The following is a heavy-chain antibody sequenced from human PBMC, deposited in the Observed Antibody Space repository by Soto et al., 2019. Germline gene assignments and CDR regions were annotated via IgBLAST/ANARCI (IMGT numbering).Heavy chain of an antibody. CDR2: IIPVFGTT. CDR3: SISNSYGRGDF. J-gene: IGHJ4*02. D-gene: IGHD4-17*01. V-gene: IGHV1-69*01. CDR1: GGTLNSYT. Sequence: QVQLVQSGADVKKPGASVRVSCNASGGTLNSYTISWVRQAPGQGREWMGGIIPVFGTTDYAQKFQGRVTITADQSTGTAYLDLFSLRSEDTAIYYCSISNSYGRGDFWGQGTLVTVSS.